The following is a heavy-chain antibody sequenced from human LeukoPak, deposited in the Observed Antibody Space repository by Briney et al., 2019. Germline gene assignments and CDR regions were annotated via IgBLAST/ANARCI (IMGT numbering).Heavy chain of an antibody. CDR3: ARAIKMGATAFDI. J-gene: IGHJ3*02. CDR2: IWYDGSNK. Sequence: PGGSLRLSCAASGFTFSSYGMHWVRQAPGKGLEWVAVIWYDGSNKYYADSVKGRFTISRDNSKNTLYLQMNSLRAEDTAVYYCARAIKMGATAFDIWGQGTMVTVSS. CDR1: GFTFSSYG. D-gene: IGHD1-26*01. V-gene: IGHV3-33*01.